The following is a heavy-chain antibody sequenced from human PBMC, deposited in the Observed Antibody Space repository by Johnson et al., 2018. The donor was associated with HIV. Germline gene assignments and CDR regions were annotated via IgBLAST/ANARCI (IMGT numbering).Heavy chain of an antibody. CDR2: ITYDGRNK. CDR3: VRDQGSGLPTNAVDI. CDR1: GFTFRSYA. V-gene: IGHV3-30*04. D-gene: IGHD6-19*01. Sequence: QVQLVESGGGVMQPGKSLRLSCEASGFTFRSYAMHWVRQAPGKGLEWVAVITYDGRNKYYTDSVKGRFIISRDNSKNMTNLQMNGLSDEDTADYYCVRDQGSGLPTNAVDIGGRGTRVTVSS. J-gene: IGHJ3*02.